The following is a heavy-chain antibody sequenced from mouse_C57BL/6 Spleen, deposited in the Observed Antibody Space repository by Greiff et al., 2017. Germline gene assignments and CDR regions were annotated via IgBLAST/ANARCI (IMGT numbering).Heavy chain of an antibody. V-gene: IGHV7-1*01. CDR2: SRNKANDYTT. J-gene: IGHJ4*01. CDR3: ARDASANWGAMDY. Sequence: EVQLVESGGGLVQSGRSLRLSCATSGFTFSDFYMEWVRQAPGKGLEWIAASRNKANDYTTEYSASVKGRFIVSRDTSQSILYLQMNALRAEDTAIYCCARDASANWGAMDYWGQRTSVTVSS. CDR1: GFTFSDFY. D-gene: IGHD4-1*01.